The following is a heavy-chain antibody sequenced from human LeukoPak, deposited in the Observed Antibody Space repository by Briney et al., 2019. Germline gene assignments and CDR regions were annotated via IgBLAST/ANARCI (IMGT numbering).Heavy chain of an antibody. Sequence: GGSLRLSCAASGFTFSSYGMHWVRQAPGKGLEWVAVISYDGSNKYYADSVKGRFTISRDNSKNTLYLQMNSLRAEDTAVYYCANMPTSYSDAFHIWGQGTMVTVSS. CDR2: ISYDGSNK. CDR3: ANMPTSYSDAFHI. CDR1: GFTFSSYG. D-gene: IGHD1-26*01. V-gene: IGHV3-30*18. J-gene: IGHJ3*02.